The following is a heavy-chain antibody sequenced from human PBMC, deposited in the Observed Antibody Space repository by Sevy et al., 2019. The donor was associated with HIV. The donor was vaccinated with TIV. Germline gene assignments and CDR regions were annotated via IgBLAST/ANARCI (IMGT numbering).Heavy chain of an antibody. Sequence: SETLSLTCTVSGGSISSYYWSWIRQPPGKGLEWIGYIYYSGSTNYNPSLKSRVTISVDTSKNQFSLKLSSVTAADTAVYYCARSPIAVAGGYAFDIWGQGTMVTVSS. V-gene: IGHV4-59*01. CDR3: ARSPIAVAGGYAFDI. D-gene: IGHD6-19*01. CDR1: GGSISSYY. J-gene: IGHJ3*02. CDR2: IYYSGST.